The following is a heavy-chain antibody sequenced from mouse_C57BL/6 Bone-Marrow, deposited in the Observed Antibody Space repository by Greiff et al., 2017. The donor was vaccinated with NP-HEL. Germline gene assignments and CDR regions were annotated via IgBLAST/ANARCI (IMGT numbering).Heavy chain of an antibody. J-gene: IGHJ1*03. D-gene: IGHD2-1*01. CDR2: IDPENGDT. V-gene: IGHV14-4*01. Sequence: VQLQQSGAELVRPGASVQLSCTASGFNIKDDYMHWVKQRPEQGLEWIGWIDPENGDTEYASKFQGKATITADTSSNTAYLQLSSLTSEDTAVYYCTPIYYGNYVGYRYFDVWGTGTTVTVSA. CDR1: GFNIKDDY. CDR3: TPIYYGNYVGYRYFDV.